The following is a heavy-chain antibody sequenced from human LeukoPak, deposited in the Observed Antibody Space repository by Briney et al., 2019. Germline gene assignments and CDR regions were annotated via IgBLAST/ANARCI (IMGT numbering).Heavy chain of an antibody. Sequence: PSETLSLTCTVSGYFISSGYYWGWIRQPPGKGLEWIGSIYHSGSTYYNPSLKSRVTISVDTSKNQFSLKLSSVTAADTAVYYCARGGYYYDSSGYDYWGQGTLVTVSS. CDR3: ARGGYYYDSSGYDY. CDR1: GYFISSGYY. V-gene: IGHV4-38-2*02. D-gene: IGHD3-22*01. J-gene: IGHJ4*02. CDR2: IYHSGST.